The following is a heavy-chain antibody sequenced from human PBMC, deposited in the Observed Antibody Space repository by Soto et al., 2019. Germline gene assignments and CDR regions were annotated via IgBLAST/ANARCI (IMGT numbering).Heavy chain of an antibody. D-gene: IGHD1-26*01. CDR2: IVCQGSHR. CDR1: GFTFSGCA. CDR3: VRDRWAGVPDYFDK. V-gene: IGHV3-30*04. Sequence: XGSLRLSCLVSGFTFSGCAMHWVRQAPGKGLEWVGVIVCQGSHRYFADSVEGRFSISRDDSRNTVHLQMDSLRRDDTARYYCVRDRWAGVPDYFDKWGQGTLVTVSS. J-gene: IGHJ4*02.